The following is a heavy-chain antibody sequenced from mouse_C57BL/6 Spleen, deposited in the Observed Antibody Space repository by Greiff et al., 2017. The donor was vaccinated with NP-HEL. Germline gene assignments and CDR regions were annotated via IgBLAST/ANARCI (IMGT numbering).Heavy chain of an antibody. J-gene: IGHJ4*01. D-gene: IGHD2-2*01. CDR2: IHPNSGST. CDR3: ARRTLMVTGSMDY. CDR1: GYTFTSYW. V-gene: IGHV1-64*01. Sequence: QVQLKQPGAELVKPGASVKLSCKASGYTFTSYWMHWVKQRPGQGLEWIGMIHPNSGSTNYNEKFKSKATLTVDKSSSTAYMQLSSLTSEDSAVYYCARRTLMVTGSMDYWGQGTSVTVSS.